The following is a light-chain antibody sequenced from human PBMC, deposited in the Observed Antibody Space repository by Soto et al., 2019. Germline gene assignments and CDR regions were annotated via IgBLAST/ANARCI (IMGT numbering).Light chain of an antibody. Sequence: EIVLTQSPATLSLSPGERATLSCRASQSVSSYLAWYQQKPSQAPRLLIYDASNRATGIPARFSGSGSGTDFTLTISSLEPEDFAVYYCQQRSIWPPDTFGQGTKLEIK. V-gene: IGKV3-11*01. CDR2: DAS. CDR3: QQRSIWPPDT. CDR1: QSVSSY. J-gene: IGKJ2*01.